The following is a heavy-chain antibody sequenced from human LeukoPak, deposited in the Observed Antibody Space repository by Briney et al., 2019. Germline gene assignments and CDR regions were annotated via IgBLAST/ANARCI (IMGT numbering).Heavy chain of an antibody. Sequence: GGSLRLSCAASGFTFDDYAMHWVRQAPGKGLEWVSGISWNSGSIGYADSVKGRFTISRDNAKNSLYLQMNSLRAEDAAVYYCARDSGMSRYYFDYWGQGTLVTVSS. J-gene: IGHJ4*02. CDR2: ISWNSGSI. V-gene: IGHV3-9*01. D-gene: IGHD3-10*01. CDR3: ARDSGMSRYYFDY. CDR1: GFTFDDYA.